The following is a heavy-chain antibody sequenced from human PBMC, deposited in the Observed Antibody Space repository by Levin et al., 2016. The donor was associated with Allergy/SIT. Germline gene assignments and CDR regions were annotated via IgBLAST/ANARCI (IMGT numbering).Heavy chain of an antibody. J-gene: IGHJ6*02. CDR3: ATGEFHYYYGMDV. CDR1: GFTFSSYG. V-gene: IGHV3-30*03. CDR2: ISYDGSNK. Sequence: GESLKISCAASGFTFSSYGMHWVRQAPGKGLEWVAVISYDGSNKYYADSVKGRFTISRDNSKNTLYLQMNSLRAEDTAVYYCATGEFHYYYGMDVWGQGTDGHRLL. D-gene: IGHD3-10*01.